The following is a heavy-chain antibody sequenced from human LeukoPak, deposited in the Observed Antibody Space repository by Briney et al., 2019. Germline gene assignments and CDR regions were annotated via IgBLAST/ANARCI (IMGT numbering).Heavy chain of an antibody. D-gene: IGHD3-9*01. J-gene: IGHJ4*02. Sequence: SETLSLTCTVSGGSISSKNYYWGWIRQPPGKGLEWIGSIYYGGSTYYNPSLKSRVTISVDMSKNQFSLKLTSVTAADTAVYYCARQRPYYDVFYYDYWGQGTLVTVSS. CDR2: IYYGGST. V-gene: IGHV4-39*01. CDR3: ARQRPYYDVFYYDY. CDR1: GGSISSKNYY.